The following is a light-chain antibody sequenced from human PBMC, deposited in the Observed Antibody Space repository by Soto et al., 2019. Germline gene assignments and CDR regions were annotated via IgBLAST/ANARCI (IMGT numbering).Light chain of an antibody. CDR1: QSISGW. CDR2: EAS. CDR3: QQYHSYPIT. Sequence: DIQMTHSPSTLSAYVGDIVTITCRASQSISGWLTWYQQKPGKAPKLLTYEASSLESGVPSRFSGSGSGTEFTLTISGLQPDDFASYYCQQYHSYPITFGQGTRLEIK. V-gene: IGKV1-5*01. J-gene: IGKJ5*01.